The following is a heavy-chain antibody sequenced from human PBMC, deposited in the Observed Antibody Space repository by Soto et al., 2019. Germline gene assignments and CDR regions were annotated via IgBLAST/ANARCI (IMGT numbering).Heavy chain of an antibody. D-gene: IGHD3-16*01. CDR3: AKDRRAGGNSAFYFDF. CDR1: GFTFRGYY. V-gene: IGHV3-11*05. CDR2: RSNSGTFA. Sequence: PRGSLRLSCAASGFTFRGYYMSWIRQAPGKGVEGISYRSNSGTFARYADSVKGRFSISRDNAKNSLYLQVHSLTAEDTAVYYCAKDRRAGGNSAFYFDFWGQGAQVTVSS. J-gene: IGHJ4*02.